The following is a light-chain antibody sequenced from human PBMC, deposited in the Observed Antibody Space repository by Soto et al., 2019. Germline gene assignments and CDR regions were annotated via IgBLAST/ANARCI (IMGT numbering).Light chain of an antibody. CDR1: SSDVGGRNL. J-gene: IGLJ2*01. V-gene: IGLV2-11*01. CDR3: SSYAGSNNVV. Sequence: QSALTQPRSVSGSPGQSVTISCTGTSSDVGGRNLVSWYQLHPGKAPKVIIYDVSTRPSGVPDRFSGSKSGNTASLTVSGLQAEDEADYYCSSYAGSNNVVFGGGTKLTVL. CDR2: DVS.